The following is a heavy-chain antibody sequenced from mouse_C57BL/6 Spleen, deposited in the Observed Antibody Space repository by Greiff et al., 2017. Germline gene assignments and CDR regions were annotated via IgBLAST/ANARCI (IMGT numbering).Heavy chain of an antibody. CDR2: INPGSGGT. V-gene: IGHV1-54*01. J-gene: IGHJ3*01. CDR3: ARSSDASRGFAY. D-gene: IGHD3-3*01. CDR1: GYAFTNYL. Sequence: VQLQESGAELVRPGTSVKVSCKASGYAFTNYLIEWVKQRPGQGLEWIGVINPGSGGTNYNEKFKGKATLTADKSSSTAYMQRSSLTSEDSAVYVGARSSDASRGFAYWGQGNLVTGSA.